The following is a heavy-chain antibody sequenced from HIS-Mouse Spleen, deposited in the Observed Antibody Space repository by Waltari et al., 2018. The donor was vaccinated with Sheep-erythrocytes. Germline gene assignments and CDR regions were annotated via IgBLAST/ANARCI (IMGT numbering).Heavy chain of an antibody. Sequence: EVQLVESGGGLVKPGGSLRLSCAASGFTFSSHSMNWARQAPGKGLEWVSSISSSSSYIYYADSVKGRFTISRDNAKNSLYLQMNSLRAEDTAVYYCARDRAAEAFDIWGQGTMVTVSS. CDR3: ARDRAAEAFDI. V-gene: IGHV3-21*01. CDR1: GFTFSSHS. J-gene: IGHJ3*02. CDR2: ISSSSSYI. D-gene: IGHD6-13*01.